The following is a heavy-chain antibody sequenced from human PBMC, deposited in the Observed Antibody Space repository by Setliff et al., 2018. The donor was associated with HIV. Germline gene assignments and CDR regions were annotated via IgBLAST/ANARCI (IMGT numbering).Heavy chain of an antibody. Sequence: SETLSLTCAVYGGALSGYSWNWIRQPPGKGLEWIGEIDHGGSIKYNPSLKSRITISVDTAKNHFSLNLTSVTAADTAVYYCARRGWNAYKAFDYWGQGTLVTVSS. CDR1: GGALSGYS. J-gene: IGHJ4*02. CDR2: IDHGGSI. CDR3: ARRGWNAYKAFDY. D-gene: IGHD1-1*01. V-gene: IGHV4-34*01.